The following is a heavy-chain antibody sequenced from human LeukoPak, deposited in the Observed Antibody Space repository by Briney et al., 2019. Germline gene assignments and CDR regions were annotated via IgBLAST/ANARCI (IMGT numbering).Heavy chain of an antibody. V-gene: IGHV3-30*04. CDR1: GFTFSSYA. Sequence: AGGSLRLSCAASGFTFSSYAMHWVRQAPGKGLEWVAVISYGGSNKYYADSVKGRFTISRDNSKNTLYLQMNSLRAEDTAVYYCAKMGGSSSSGRGLYFDYWGQGTLVTVSS. CDR3: AKMGGSSSSGRGLYFDY. D-gene: IGHD6-6*01. J-gene: IGHJ4*02. CDR2: ISYGGSNK.